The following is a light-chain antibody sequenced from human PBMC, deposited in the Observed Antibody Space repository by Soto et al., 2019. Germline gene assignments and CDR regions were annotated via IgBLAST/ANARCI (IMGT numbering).Light chain of an antibody. CDR2: DAS. J-gene: IGKJ1*01. V-gene: IGKV1-5*01. CDR3: QQYNSYSWT. Sequence: DIQMTQSPYSLSASFGDRVTITCRASQSISDFLNWYQQKPGKAPKLLIYDASSLESGVPSRFSGSGSGTEFTLTISSLQPDDFATYYCQQYNSYSWTFGQGTKVDI. CDR1: QSISDF.